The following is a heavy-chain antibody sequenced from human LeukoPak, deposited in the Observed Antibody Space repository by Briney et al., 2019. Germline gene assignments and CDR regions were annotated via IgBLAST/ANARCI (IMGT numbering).Heavy chain of an antibody. Sequence: SETLSLTCTVSGGSISSYYWSWLRQPPGKGLEWIGYIYYSGSTNYNPSPKSRVTISVDTSKNQFSLKLSSVTAADTAVYYCARSLGVGATGLYYYYGMDVWGQGTTVTVSS. D-gene: IGHD1-26*01. J-gene: IGHJ6*02. V-gene: IGHV4-59*01. CDR3: ARSLGVGATGLYYYYGMDV. CDR1: GGSISSYY. CDR2: IYYSGST.